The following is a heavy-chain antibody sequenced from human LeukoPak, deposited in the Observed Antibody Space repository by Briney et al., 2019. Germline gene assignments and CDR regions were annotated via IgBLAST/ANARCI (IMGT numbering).Heavy chain of an antibody. Sequence: SETLSLTCTVSGGSISSYYWSWIRQPPGKGLDWIGYIYYSGSTNYNPSLKSRVTISVDTSKNQFSLKLSSVTAADTAVYYCARHCSRSGGSCYRPYYFDYWGQGTLVTVSS. CDR2: IYYSGST. V-gene: IGHV4-59*08. D-gene: IGHD2-15*01. J-gene: IGHJ4*02. CDR1: GGSISSYY. CDR3: ARHCSRSGGSCYRPYYFDY.